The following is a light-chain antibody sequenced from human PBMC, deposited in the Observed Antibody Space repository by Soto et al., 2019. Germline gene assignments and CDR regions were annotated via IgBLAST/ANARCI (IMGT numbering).Light chain of an antibody. CDR1: QSISRN. J-gene: IGKJ5*01. V-gene: IGKV1-39*01. CDR2: AAS. CDR3: QQSYTTASIT. Sequence: DIQMTQSPSSLSASVGDRVTITCRASQSISRNLNWYRHKPGKAPKLLIYAASSLQNGVPSRFSGGGSGTEFTLSISSLQPEDFGTYYCQQSYTTASITFGQGTRLEIK.